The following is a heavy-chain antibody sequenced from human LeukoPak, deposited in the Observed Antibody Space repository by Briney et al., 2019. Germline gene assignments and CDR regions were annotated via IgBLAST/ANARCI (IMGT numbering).Heavy chain of an antibody. Sequence: GGSLRLSCAASGFTFSSYAMHWVRQAPGKELEWVAVISYDGSNKYYADSVKGRFTISRDNSKNTLYLQMNSLRAEDTAVYYCARGGYYYDSSGYYHFDYWGQGTLVTVSS. J-gene: IGHJ4*02. CDR3: ARGGYYYDSSGYYHFDY. D-gene: IGHD3-22*01. V-gene: IGHV3-30-3*01. CDR2: ISYDGSNK. CDR1: GFTFSSYA.